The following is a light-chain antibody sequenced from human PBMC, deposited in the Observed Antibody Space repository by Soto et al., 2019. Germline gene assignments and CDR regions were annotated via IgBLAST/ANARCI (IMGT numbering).Light chain of an antibody. Sequence: EIVLTQSPATLSLSPGERATLSCRASQSVSNYLAWYQQKPGQAPRLLISDAYNRATGIPARFSGSGSGTDFTLTISSLEPEDFAVYYCQQRSNWPPLTFGGGTKVEIK. CDR3: QQRSNWPPLT. CDR2: DAY. CDR1: QSVSNY. V-gene: IGKV3-11*01. J-gene: IGKJ4*01.